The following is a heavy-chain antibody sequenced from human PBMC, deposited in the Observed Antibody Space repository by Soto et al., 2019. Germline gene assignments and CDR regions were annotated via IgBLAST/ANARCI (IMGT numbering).Heavy chain of an antibody. D-gene: IGHD3-10*01. CDR2: IYYSGRT. CDR3: ARAAITMVRGREYYYYGMDV. V-gene: IGHV4-59*01. CDR1: GGSISSYD. J-gene: IGHJ6*02. Sequence: PSETLSLTCTVSGGSISSYDWSWIRQPPGKGLEWIGYIYYSGRTNYTPSLKSRVTISVDTSKNRFSLKLSSVTAADTSVYYCARAAITMVRGREYYYYGMDVWGQGTTVTVSS.